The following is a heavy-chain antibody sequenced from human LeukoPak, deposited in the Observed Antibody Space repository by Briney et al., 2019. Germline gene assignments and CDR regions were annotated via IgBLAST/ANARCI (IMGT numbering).Heavy chain of an antibody. D-gene: IGHD5-12*01. V-gene: IGHV3-53*01. CDR2: VYSGGST. Sequence: GGSLRLSCEGSGVSPSGHYMSWVRQTPGKGLEWGAVVYSGGSTNHADSVKGRFSVSRDSSKNTLYLQMNNVRPEDTGIYYCARDLGWINVTSFHFWGLGTQVTVSS. CDR1: GVSPSGHY. CDR3: ARDLGWINVTSFHF. J-gene: IGHJ4*02.